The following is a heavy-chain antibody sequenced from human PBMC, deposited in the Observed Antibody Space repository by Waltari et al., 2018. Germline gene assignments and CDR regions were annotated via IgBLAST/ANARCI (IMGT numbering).Heavy chain of an antibody. Sequence: QVQLVESWGGVVMPGRSLRLPCAAPGFGLRKSAVHWVRQAPGKGLEWVGVTSPDGFNKYYADSVQGRFTISRDRSLQMSALRSEDTTVYYCARGGSDRAPLDYWGRGTLVTVSS. J-gene: IGHJ4*02. CDR2: TSPDGFNK. CDR3: ARGGSDRAPLDY. CDR1: GFGLRKSA. V-gene: IGHV3-30*15. D-gene: IGHD1-1*01.